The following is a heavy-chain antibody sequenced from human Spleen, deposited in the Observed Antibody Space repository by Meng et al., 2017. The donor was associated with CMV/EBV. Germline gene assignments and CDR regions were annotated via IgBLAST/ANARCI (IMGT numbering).Heavy chain of an antibody. Sequence: SETLSLTCTVSGGSISSSSYYWGWIRQPPGKGLEWIGSIYYSGRTYYNPSLKSRVTISVDTSKNQFSLKLSSVTAADTAVYYCARDNRIIMGVVLTNYFDYWGQGTLVTVSS. D-gene: IGHD3-22*01. J-gene: IGHJ4*02. CDR1: GGSISSSSYY. V-gene: IGHV4-39*07. CDR2: IYYSGRT. CDR3: ARDNRIIMGVVLTNYFDY.